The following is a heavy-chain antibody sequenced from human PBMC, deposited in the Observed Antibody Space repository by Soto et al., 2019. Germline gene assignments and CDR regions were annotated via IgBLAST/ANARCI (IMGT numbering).Heavy chain of an antibody. Sequence: SVKVSCNASGGTFSSYAISWVRQAPGQGLEWMGGIIPIFGTANYAQKFQGRVTITADESTSTAYMELSSLRSEDTAVYYCARSYYGSGPTTSAFDYWGQGTLVTVSS. V-gene: IGHV1-69*13. D-gene: IGHD3-10*01. CDR1: GGTFSSYA. CDR2: IIPIFGTA. CDR3: ARSYYGSGPTTSAFDY. J-gene: IGHJ4*02.